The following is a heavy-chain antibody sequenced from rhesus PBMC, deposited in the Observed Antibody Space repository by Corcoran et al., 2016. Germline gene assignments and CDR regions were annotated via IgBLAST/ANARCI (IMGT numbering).Heavy chain of an antibody. Sequence: EVQLVESGGDLVQPGGSLRLSCAASGFTFNNYDMNWVRQAPGKGLEWVAYISDTAKTTYYADSVKGRFTISRNNAKNSLSLQMSSLRAEDTAVYYCTRGYYFSGSYYASLFDYWGQGVLVTVSS. V-gene: IGHV3-136*01. CDR3: TRGYYFSGSYYASLFDY. CDR2: ISDTAKTT. J-gene: IGHJ4*01. D-gene: IGHD3-16*01. CDR1: GFTFNNYD.